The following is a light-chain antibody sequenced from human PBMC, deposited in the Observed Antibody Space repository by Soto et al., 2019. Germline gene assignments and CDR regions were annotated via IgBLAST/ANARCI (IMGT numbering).Light chain of an antibody. CDR2: WAS. J-gene: IGKJ5*01. CDR1: QSILYSSNNKNY. CDR3: QQYYSTLIT. V-gene: IGKV4-1*01. Sequence: DIVMTQSPDSLAVSLGERATINCKSSQSILYSSNNKNYLAWYQQKPGQPPKLLISWASTRESEVPDRFSGSGSGTDFTLTISSLQAEDVAVYYCQQYYSTLITFGQGTRLEIK.